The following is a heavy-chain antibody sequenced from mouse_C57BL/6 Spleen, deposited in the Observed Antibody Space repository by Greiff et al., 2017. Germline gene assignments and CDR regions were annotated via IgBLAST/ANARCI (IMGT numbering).Heavy chain of an antibody. D-gene: IGHD1-1*02. CDR1: GYTFTSYW. CDR2: IHPNSGST. CDR3: ARWYFYYYGG. V-gene: IGHV1-64*01. Sequence: VQLQQPGAELVKPGASVKLSCKASGYTFTSYWMHWVKQRPGQGLEWIGLIHPNSGSTNYNEKFKSKATLTVDKSSSTAYMQLSSLTSEDSAVYYCARWYFYYYGGWGKGTTLTVST. J-gene: IGHJ2*01.